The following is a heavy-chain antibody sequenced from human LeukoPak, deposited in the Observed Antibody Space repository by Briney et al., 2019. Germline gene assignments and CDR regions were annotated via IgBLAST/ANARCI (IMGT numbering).Heavy chain of an antibody. Sequence: SETLSLTCAVSRGSISSYYWSWIRQPPGKGLEWIGYIYYSVTTKYNPSLKSRVTISLDTSKNQSSMKLTSVTAADTAVYYCASGGMATSPGWDHNWFDPWGQGTLVTVSS. CDR3: ASGGMATSPGWDHNWFDP. CDR1: RGSISSYY. D-gene: IGHD5-24*01. V-gene: IGHV4-59*08. CDR2: IYYSVTT. J-gene: IGHJ5*02.